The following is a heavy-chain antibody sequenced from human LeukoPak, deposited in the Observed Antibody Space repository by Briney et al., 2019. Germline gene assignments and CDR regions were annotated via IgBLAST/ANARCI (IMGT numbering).Heavy chain of an antibody. D-gene: IGHD4-23*01. CDR2: INPSGGST. J-gene: IGHJ5*02. CDR1: GYTFTSYY. CDR3: ARDNSVEDTAWWFDP. V-gene: IGHV1-46*01. Sequence: ASVKVSCKASGYTFTSYYMHWVRQAPGQGLEWMGIINPSGGSTSCAQKFQGRVTMTRDMSTSTDYMELSSLRSEDTAVYCCARDNSVEDTAWWFDPWGQGTLVTVSS.